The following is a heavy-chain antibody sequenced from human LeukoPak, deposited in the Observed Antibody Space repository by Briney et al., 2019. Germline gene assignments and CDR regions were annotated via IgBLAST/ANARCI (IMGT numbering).Heavy chain of an antibody. CDR1: GFTFDDYA. CDR2: ISWNSGSI. CDR3: AKAFSSGWHPGFDY. D-gene: IGHD6-19*01. Sequence: GGSLRLSCAASGFTFDDYAMHWVRQAPGKGLEWVSGISWNSGSIGYADSVKGRFTISRDNAKNSLYLQMNSLRAEDTALYYCAKAFSSGWHPGFDYWGQGTLVIVSS. V-gene: IGHV3-9*01. J-gene: IGHJ4*02.